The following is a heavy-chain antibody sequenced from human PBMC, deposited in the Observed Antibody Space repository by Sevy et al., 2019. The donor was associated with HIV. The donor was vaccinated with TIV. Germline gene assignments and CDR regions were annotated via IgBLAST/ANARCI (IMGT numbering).Heavy chain of an antibody. CDR2: ISGHGGST. CDR1: GFTFNSHA. D-gene: IGHD6-19*01. Sequence: GGSLRLSCVDSGFTFNSHAMSWVRQAPGKGLEWVSSISGHGGSTYYANSVKGRFTISRDNSKNRVELEMNSLRAEDTAGYYCAKDSGILPVIAVALRYWGQGTLVTVSS. J-gene: IGHJ4*02. V-gene: IGHV3-23*01. CDR3: AKDSGILPVIAVALRY.